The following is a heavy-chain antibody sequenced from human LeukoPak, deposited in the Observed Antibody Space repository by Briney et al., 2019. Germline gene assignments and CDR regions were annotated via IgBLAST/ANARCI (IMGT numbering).Heavy chain of an antibody. D-gene: IGHD3-22*01. CDR3: ANAIGPMIVVVDYFYGMGG. Sequence: PGGSLRLSCAASGFTFSSYAMSWVRQAPGKGLEWVSAIRGSGGSTYYADSVKGRFTISRDNSKNTLYLQMNSLRAEDTAVYYCANAIGPMIVVVDYFYGMGGCGQGTTVTVSS. CDR2: IRGSGGST. CDR1: GFTFSSYA. V-gene: IGHV3-23*01. J-gene: IGHJ6*02.